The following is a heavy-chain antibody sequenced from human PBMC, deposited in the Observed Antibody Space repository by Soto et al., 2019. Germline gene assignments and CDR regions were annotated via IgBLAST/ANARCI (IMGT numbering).Heavy chain of an antibody. CDR1: GGTFSSYA. CDR3: ARIIRTTNGPPYSPGYYYYYGMDV. V-gene: IGHV1-69*01. Sequence: QVQLVQSGAEVKKPGSSVKVSCKASGGTFSSYAISWVRQAPGQGLEWMGGIIPIFGTANYAQKFQGRVTITADESTSTAYMELSSLRSEDTAVYYCARIIRTTNGPPYSPGYYYYYGMDVWGQGTTVTVSS. J-gene: IGHJ6*02. CDR2: IIPIFGTA. D-gene: IGHD4-4*01.